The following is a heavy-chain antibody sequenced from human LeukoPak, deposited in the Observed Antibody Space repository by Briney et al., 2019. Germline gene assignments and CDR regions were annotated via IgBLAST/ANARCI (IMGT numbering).Heavy chain of an antibody. CDR1: GGTFSSYA. D-gene: IGHD6-13*01. CDR2: IIPILGIA. V-gene: IGHV1-69*04. CDR3: AREMVTLAAAGTNPYPFDP. Sequence: SVKVSCKASGGTFSSYAISWVRQAPGQGLEWMGRIIPILGIANYAQRFQGRVTITADKSTSTAYMELSSLRSEETAVYYCAREMVTLAAAGTNPYPFDPWGQGTLVTVSS. J-gene: IGHJ5*02.